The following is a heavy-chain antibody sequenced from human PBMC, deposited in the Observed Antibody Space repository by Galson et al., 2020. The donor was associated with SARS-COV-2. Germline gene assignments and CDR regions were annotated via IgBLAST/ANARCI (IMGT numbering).Heavy chain of an antibody. CDR3: ARDGDYYGMDV. CDR2: IYSGGST. V-gene: IGHV3-53*01. J-gene: IGHJ6*02. D-gene: IGHD3-16*01. Sequence: GGSLRLSCAASGFTVSSNYMSWVRQAPGKGLEWVSVIYSGGSTYYADSVKGRFTIFRDNSKNTLYLQMNSLRAEDTAVYYCARDGDYYGMDVWGQGTTVTVSS. CDR1: GFTVSSNY.